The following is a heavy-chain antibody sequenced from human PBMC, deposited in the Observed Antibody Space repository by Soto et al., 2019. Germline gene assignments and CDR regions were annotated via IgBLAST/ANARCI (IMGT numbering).Heavy chain of an antibody. CDR2: IYYSGST. D-gene: IGHD3-22*01. Sequence: QVQLQESGPGLVKPSETLSLTCSVSGGSVSSGSYYWSWIRQPPGKGLEWVGYIYYSGSTNYNPPPKSRVTISVDTSKNQFSLKLSSVTAADTAVYYCARGRGYSGYSSGYYFDYWGQGTLVTVSS. CDR1: GGSVSSGSYY. CDR3: ARGRGYSGYSSGYYFDY. V-gene: IGHV4-61*01. J-gene: IGHJ4*02.